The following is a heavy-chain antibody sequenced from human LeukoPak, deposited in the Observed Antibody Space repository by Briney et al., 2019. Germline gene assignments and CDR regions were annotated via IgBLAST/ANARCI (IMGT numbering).Heavy chain of an antibody. Sequence: GGSLRLSCAASGFTFSSYVMNWVRQAPGEGLAWVSGINKSGGSTYYADFVKGRFTISRDISRNTVYLQVNSLRAEDTAIYYCAKEARTGYSYNPLDYWGQGTLVTVSS. CDR1: GFTFSSYV. CDR3: AKEARTGYSYNPLDY. CDR2: INKSGGST. D-gene: IGHD5-18*01. V-gene: IGHV3-23*01. J-gene: IGHJ4*02.